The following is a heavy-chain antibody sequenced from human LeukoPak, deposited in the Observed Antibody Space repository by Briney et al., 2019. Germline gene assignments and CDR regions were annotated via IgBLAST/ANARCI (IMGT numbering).Heavy chain of an antibody. CDR2: INHSGST. Sequence: ASETLSLTCAVYGGSFSGYYWSWIRQPPGKGLEWIGEINHSGSTNYNPSLKSRVTISVDTSKNQFSLKLSSVTAADTAVYYCARGQTLRWPPMDYWGQGTLVTVSS. D-gene: IGHD4-23*01. CDR3: ARGQTLRWPPMDY. CDR1: GGSFSGYY. V-gene: IGHV4-34*01. J-gene: IGHJ4*02.